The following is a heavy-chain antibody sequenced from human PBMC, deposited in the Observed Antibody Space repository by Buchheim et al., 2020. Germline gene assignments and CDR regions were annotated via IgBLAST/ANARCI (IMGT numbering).Heavy chain of an antibody. CDR3: ASAGGIQLWPPFDY. Sequence: QLQLQESGPGLVKPSETLSLTCTVSGGSISSSSYYWGWIRQPPGKGLEWIGSIYYSGSYYYNPSLKSRVTITVDTYKNKCSLKLSSVTAADTAVYYCASAGGIQLWPPFDYWGQGTL. CDR2: IYYSGSY. J-gene: IGHJ4*02. CDR1: GGSISSSSYY. V-gene: IGHV4-39*01. D-gene: IGHD5-18*01.